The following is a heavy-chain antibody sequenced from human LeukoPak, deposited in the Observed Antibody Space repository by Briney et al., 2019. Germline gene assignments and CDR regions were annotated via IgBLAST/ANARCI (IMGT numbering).Heavy chain of an antibody. J-gene: IGHJ4*02. CDR1: GFTDSSDF. CDR2: IHRGGTT. Sequence: GGSLRLSCEDSGFTDSSDFMGWVRQAPGKGLEWVSIIHRGGTTYYADSVKGRFTTSRDSFKNTLNLQMNSLRAEDTAVYYCARGRGSDWGQGTLVTVSS. D-gene: IGHD2-15*01. CDR3: ARGRGSD. V-gene: IGHV3-53*01.